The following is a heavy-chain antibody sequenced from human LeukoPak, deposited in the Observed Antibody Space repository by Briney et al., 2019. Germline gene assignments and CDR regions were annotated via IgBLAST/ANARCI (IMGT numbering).Heavy chain of an antibody. CDR3: ARGEYSNGYPYRLDS. J-gene: IGHJ4*02. D-gene: IGHD3-16*01. V-gene: IGHV1-2*02. CDR2: INPKSGDA. CDR1: GSTFSDYH. Sequence: GASVKVSCKASGSTFSDYHINWVRQASGQGPEWMGWINPKSGDAKYGQAFQGRVTMTRDTSISTAYMELNRLRLDDTAMYYCARGEYSNGYPYRLDSWGQGTLVTVSS.